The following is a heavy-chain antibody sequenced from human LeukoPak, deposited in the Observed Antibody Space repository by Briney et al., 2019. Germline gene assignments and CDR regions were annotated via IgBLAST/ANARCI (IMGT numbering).Heavy chain of an antibody. D-gene: IGHD3-22*01. CDR3: ARAIYYYDSSGYYYWIDY. V-gene: IGHV4-59*01. Sequence: SEPLSLICTVSGGSISSYYWSWIRQPPGKGLEWIGYIYYSGSTNYNPSLKRRVTLSVDTSKNHFSLKLSSVTAADTAVYYCARAIYYYDSSGYYYWIDYGGQGTLVTVSS. CDR1: GGSISSYY. CDR2: IYYSGST. J-gene: IGHJ4*02.